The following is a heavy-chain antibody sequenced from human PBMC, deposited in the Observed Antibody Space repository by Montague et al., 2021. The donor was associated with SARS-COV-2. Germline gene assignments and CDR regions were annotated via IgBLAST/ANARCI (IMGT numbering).Heavy chain of an antibody. CDR2: INHSGST. CDR3: ARHDDILTTYYYHYGMDV. D-gene: IGHD3-9*01. J-gene: IGHJ6*02. CDR1: GGSFSGYY. V-gene: IGHV4-34*01. Sequence: SETLSLTCAVYGGSFSGYYWSWIRQPPGKGLEWIGEINHSGSTYYNPSLKSRVTISVDTSKNQFSLKLSSVTAADTAVYYCARHDDILTTYYYHYGMDVWGQGTTVTVSS.